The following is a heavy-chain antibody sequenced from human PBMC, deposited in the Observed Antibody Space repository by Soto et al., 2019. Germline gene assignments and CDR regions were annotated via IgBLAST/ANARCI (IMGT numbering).Heavy chain of an antibody. J-gene: IGHJ6*02. CDR1: GFPFSSYC. V-gene: IGHV3-33*01. CDR3: ARRQISPPTRGAASARGGMDV. CDR2: IRNDGNGY. Sequence: GCCLRLSCAASGFPFSSYCMSLVRQNPGKGLEWVAVIRNDGNGYYYANSVKGRFTISRDNSKNTLYLQMSSLRVEDTAVYYCARRQISPPTRGAASARGGMDVWGQGTTVTVSS. D-gene: IGHD6-13*01.